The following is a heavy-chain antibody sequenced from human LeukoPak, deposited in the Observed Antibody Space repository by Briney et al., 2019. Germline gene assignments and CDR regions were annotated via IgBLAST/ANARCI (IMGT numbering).Heavy chain of an antibody. Sequence: SETLSLTCTVSGGSISSYYWSWIRQPAGKGLEWIGRIYTSGSTNYNPSLKSRVTMSVDTSKNQFSLKLSSVTAADTAVYYCARRGATMVRGYYFDYWGQGTLVTVSS. CDR2: IYTSGST. D-gene: IGHD3-10*01. J-gene: IGHJ4*02. CDR3: ARRGATMVRGYYFDY. CDR1: GGSISSYY. V-gene: IGHV4-4*07.